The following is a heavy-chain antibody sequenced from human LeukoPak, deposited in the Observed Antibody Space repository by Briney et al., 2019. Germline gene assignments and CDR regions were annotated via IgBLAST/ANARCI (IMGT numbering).Heavy chain of an antibody. D-gene: IGHD3-3*01. J-gene: IGHJ6*03. CDR1: GGSISSSSYY. Sequence: SETLSLTCTVSGGSISSSSYYWGWIRQPPGKGLEWIGSIYYSGSTYYNPSLKSRVTISVDTSKNQFSLKLSSVTAADTAVYYCARGGFWSAEQYYMDVWGKGTTVTVSS. CDR3: ARGGFWSAEQYYMDV. CDR2: IYYSGST. V-gene: IGHV4-39*07.